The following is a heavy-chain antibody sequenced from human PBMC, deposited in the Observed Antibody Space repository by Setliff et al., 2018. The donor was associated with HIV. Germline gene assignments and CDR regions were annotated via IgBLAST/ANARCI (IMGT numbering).Heavy chain of an antibody. CDR1: GGSISTYY. J-gene: IGHJ5*02. CDR2: IYFTGSS. Sequence: SETLSLTCTVSGGSISTYYWSWIRQPPGKGLEWIGSIYFTGSSDNNPSLKSRVTLSVDTSKHQFSLKLRSLTATDTAIYHCARSMRYFYDTSGFSWFDPWGQGTLVTVSS. V-gene: IGHV4-59*08. D-gene: IGHD3-22*01. CDR3: ARSMRYFYDTSGFSWFDP.